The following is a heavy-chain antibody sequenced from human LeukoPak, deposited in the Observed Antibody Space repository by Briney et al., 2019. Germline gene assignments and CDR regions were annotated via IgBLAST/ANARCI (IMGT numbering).Heavy chain of an antibody. CDR3: ARQRGYSYGYVDY. Sequence: KPAETLSLTCTVSGGSISSSGYYWGWIRQPRGRGLEWIGSIYHSGSTYYNPSLKSRVTISVHMSKNQFSLKLGSVTAADTAVYYCARQRGYSYGYVDYWGQGTLVTVSS. V-gene: IGHV4-39*07. CDR1: GGSISSSGYY. D-gene: IGHD5-18*01. J-gene: IGHJ4*02. CDR2: IYHSGST.